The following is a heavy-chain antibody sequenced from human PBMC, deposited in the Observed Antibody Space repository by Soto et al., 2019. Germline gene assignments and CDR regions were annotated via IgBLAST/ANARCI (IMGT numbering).Heavy chain of an antibody. CDR3: AKTHIYETGVVFYDFDY. J-gene: IGHJ4*02. D-gene: IGHD3-3*01. CDR1: TFGRNT. Sequence: LVQSGAEVKKPGSSVRVSCKATFGRNTVCWVRQAPGQGLEWVGGISPFVGITDYAQKFQGRVTITADESTSTAHIELGSLTSDDTAVYYCAKTHIYETGVVFYDFDYWGQGTLVTVSS. CDR2: ISPFVGIT. V-gene: IGHV1-69*01.